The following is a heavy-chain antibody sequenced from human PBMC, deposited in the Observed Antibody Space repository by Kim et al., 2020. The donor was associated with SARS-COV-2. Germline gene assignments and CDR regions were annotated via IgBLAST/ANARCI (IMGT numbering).Heavy chain of an antibody. V-gene: IGHV1-8*01. CDR2: MNPNSGNT. CDR3: ARGYSSGWLYYYYYYMDV. D-gene: IGHD6-19*01. Sequence: ASVKVSCKASGYTFTSYDINWVRQATGQGLEWMGWMNPNSGNTGYAQKFQGRVTMTRNTSISTAYMELSSLRSEDTAVYYCARGYSSGWLYYYYYYMDVWGKGTTVTVSS. CDR1: GYTFTSYD. J-gene: IGHJ6*03.